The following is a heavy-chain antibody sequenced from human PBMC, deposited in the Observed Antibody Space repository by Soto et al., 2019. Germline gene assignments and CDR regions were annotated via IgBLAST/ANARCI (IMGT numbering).Heavy chain of an antibody. CDR2: IIPIFGTA. CDR1: GGTFSSYA. D-gene: IGHD6-6*01. J-gene: IGHJ5*01. CDR3: AVDTFEYSSSCDRYNWFDP. V-gene: IGHV1-69*13. Sequence: GASVKVSCKASGGTFSSYAISWVRQAPGQGLEWMGGIIPIFGTANYAQKFQGRVTITADESTSTAYMELSSLRSEDTAVYYCAVDTFEYSSSCDRYNWFDPWGQGTLVTVSS.